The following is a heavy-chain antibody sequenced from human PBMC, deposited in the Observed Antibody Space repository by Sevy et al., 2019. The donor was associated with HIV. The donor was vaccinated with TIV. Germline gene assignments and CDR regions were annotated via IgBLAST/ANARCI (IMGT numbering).Heavy chain of an antibody. J-gene: IGHJ4*02. D-gene: IGHD3-10*01. CDR3: AKGRVSGTYYTGDFDY. V-gene: IGHV3-23*01. CDR1: GFTFSTYA. Sequence: GGSLRLSCAASGFTFSTYAMTWVRQAPGKGLEWVSVIRLSGGDTDYTDSVKGRFTISRDNSKNTLYLQMNSLRAEDTAVYYCAKGRVSGTYYTGDFDYWGQGTLVTVSS. CDR2: IRLSGGDT.